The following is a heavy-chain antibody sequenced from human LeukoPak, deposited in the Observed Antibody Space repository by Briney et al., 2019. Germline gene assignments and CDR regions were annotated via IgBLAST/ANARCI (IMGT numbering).Heavy chain of an antibody. D-gene: IGHD3-16*01. CDR3: AKDPQGDASQAFDY. CDR1: GFTFSSYD. CDR2: ISGSGGST. V-gene: IGHV3-23*01. J-gene: IGHJ4*02. Sequence: GGSLRLSCAASGFTFSSYDMSWVRQAPGKGLEWVSAISGSGGSTYYADSAKGRFTISRDNSKNTLYLQMSSLRAEDTAVYYCAKDPQGDASQAFDYWGQGTLVTVSS.